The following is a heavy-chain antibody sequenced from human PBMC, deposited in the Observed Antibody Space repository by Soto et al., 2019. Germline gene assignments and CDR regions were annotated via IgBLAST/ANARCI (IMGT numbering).Heavy chain of an antibody. J-gene: IGHJ4*02. CDR2: IKQDGSEK. Sequence: GSLRLSCAASGFTFSSYQMNWVRQAPGKGLEWVANIKQDGSEKYYVDSVKGRFTISRDNAENSLYLQMNSLRAEDTAVYYCARVAPYYYGSGSYYFDYWGQGTLVTVSS. V-gene: IGHV3-7*01. D-gene: IGHD3-10*01. CDR3: ARVAPYYYGSGSYYFDY. CDR1: GFTFSSYQ.